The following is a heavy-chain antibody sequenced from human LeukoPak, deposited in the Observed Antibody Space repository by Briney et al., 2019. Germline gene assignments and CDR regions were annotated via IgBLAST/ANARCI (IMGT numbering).Heavy chain of an antibody. CDR1: GGSISSYY. D-gene: IGHD5-12*01. V-gene: IGHV4-4*07. J-gene: IGHJ3*02. Sequence: SETLSLTCTVSGGSISSYYWSWIRQPAGKGLEWIGRIYTSGSTNYNHSLKSRVTMSVDTSKNQFSLTLSSVTAADTAVYYCARAFAWHDAFDIWGQGTMVTVSS. CDR2: IYTSGST. CDR3: ARAFAWHDAFDI.